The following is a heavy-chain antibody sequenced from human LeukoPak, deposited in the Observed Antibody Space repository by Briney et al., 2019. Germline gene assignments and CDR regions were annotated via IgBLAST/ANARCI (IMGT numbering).Heavy chain of an antibody. CDR1: GGSISSHY. J-gene: IGHJ6*03. Sequence: SETLSLTCTVSGGSISSHYWSWIRQPPGKGLEWIGHIYYSGSTNYNPSLKSRVTISVDTSKNQFSLELSSVTAADTAVYYCARAETYYDFWSGYLTNYYMDVWGKGTTVTVSS. V-gene: IGHV4-59*11. CDR2: IYYSGST. CDR3: ARAETYYDFWSGYLTNYYMDV. D-gene: IGHD3-3*01.